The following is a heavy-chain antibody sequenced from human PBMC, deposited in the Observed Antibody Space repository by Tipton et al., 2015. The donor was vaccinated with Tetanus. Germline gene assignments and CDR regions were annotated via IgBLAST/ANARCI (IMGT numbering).Heavy chain of an antibody. J-gene: IGHJ3*01. Sequence: TLSLTCSVSGGSIRSDNYYWNWIRQPPGKGLEWIGSIYYSGSSYYNPSLESRVTISLDTSKNRFSLKLTSVTAADAAVYYCARPSTTVTPRAFDVWGQGTMVTVSS. CDR2: IYYSGSS. CDR1: GGSIRSDNYY. D-gene: IGHD4-17*01. V-gene: IGHV4-39*01. CDR3: ARPSTTVTPRAFDV.